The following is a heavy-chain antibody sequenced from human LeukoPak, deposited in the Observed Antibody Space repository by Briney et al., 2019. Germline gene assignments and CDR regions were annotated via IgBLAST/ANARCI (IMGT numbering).Heavy chain of an antibody. V-gene: IGHV3-21*01. Sequence: PGGSLRLSCAASGFTFSSYRMNWVRQAPGKGLEWVLSISSSSSYIYYADSVKGRFTISRDNAKNSLYLQMNSLRAEDTAVYYCARESDSSGYYCIDYWGQGTLVTVSS. J-gene: IGHJ4*02. CDR2: ISSSSSYI. CDR1: GFTFSSYR. D-gene: IGHD3-22*01. CDR3: ARESDSSGYYCIDY.